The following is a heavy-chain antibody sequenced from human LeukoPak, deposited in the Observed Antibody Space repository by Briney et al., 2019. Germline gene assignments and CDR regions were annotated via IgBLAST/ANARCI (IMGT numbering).Heavy chain of an antibody. CDR1: GFTVSSNY. V-gene: IGHV3-66*01. Sequence: GGSLRLSCAASGFTVSSNYMSWVRQAPGKGLEWVSVIYSGGSTYYADSVKGRCTISRDNSKNTLYLQMNSLRAEDTAVYYCASHWYSSGWYFDYWGQGTLVTVSS. CDR2: IYSGGST. CDR3: ASHWYSSGWYFDY. J-gene: IGHJ4*02. D-gene: IGHD6-19*01.